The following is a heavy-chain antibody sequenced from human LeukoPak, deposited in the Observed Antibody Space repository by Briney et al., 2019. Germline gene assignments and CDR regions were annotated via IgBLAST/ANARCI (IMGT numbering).Heavy chain of an antibody. J-gene: IGHJ4*02. CDR1: GYTFTGYY. CDR2: INPSGGST. Sequence: ASVKVSCRASGYTFTGYYMHWVRQAPGQGLEWMGIINPSGGSTSYAQKFQGRVTMTRDTSTSTVYMELSSLRSEDTAVYYCATSFRQAPYAILDYWGQGTLVTVSS. D-gene: IGHD2-2*01. V-gene: IGHV1-46*01. CDR3: ATSFRQAPYAILDY.